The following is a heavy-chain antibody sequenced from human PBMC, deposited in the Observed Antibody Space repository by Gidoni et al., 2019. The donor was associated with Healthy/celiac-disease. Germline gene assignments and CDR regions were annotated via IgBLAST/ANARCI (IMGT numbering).Heavy chain of an antibody. CDR2: ISYDGSNK. CDR3: ARDRSSKYYYYYYGMDV. D-gene: IGHD6-19*01. V-gene: IGHV3-30-3*01. Sequence: QVQLVESGGGVVQPGRSLRLSCAASKFTFNTYAMHWVRQAPGKGLEWVAVISYDGSNKYYEDSVEGRFTISRDNSKNTLYLEMNTLRAEDTAVYYCARDRSSKYYYYYYGMDVWGQGTTVTVSS. CDR1: KFTFNTYA. J-gene: IGHJ6*02.